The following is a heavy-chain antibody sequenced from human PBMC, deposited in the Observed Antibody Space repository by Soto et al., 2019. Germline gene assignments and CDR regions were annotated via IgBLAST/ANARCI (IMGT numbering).Heavy chain of an antibody. CDR2: INPSGGST. J-gene: IGHJ3*02. CDR1: GYTFTSYG. V-gene: IGHV1-46*01. Sequence: ASVKVSCKASGYTFTSYGISWVRQAPGQGLEWMGIINPSGGSTSYAQKFQGRATMTRDTSTSTVYMELSSLRPEDTAVYYCARVFVSYCSGGSCYGAFDIWGQGTMVTVSS. CDR3: ARVFVSYCSGGSCYGAFDI. D-gene: IGHD2-15*01.